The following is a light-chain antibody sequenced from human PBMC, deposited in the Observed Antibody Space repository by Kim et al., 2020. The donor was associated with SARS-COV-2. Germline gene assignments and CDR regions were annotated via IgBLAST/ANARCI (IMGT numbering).Light chain of an antibody. CDR2: EVS. Sequence: GQSVTFSCTGTSSDVGGYNYVSWYQQHPGKAPKLMIYEVSKRPSGVPDRFSGSRSGNTASLTVSGLQAEDEADYYCSSYAGSNLVVIGGGTQLTVL. J-gene: IGLJ2*01. CDR1: SSDVGGYNY. V-gene: IGLV2-8*01. CDR3: SSYAGSNLVV.